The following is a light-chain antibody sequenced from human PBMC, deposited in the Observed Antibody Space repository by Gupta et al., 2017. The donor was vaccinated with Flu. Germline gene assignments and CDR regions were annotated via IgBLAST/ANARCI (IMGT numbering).Light chain of an antibody. CDR3: QQSYRTPPWT. V-gene: IGKV1-39*01. CDR2: TAS. Sequence: DRVTITCRASQTVGTYLNWYQQKPGKAPKLLIYTASSLQSGVPSRFSGSGSGTDFTLTISNLQPEDIATYYCQQSYRTPPWTFGQGTKVEVK. CDR1: QTVGTY. J-gene: IGKJ1*01.